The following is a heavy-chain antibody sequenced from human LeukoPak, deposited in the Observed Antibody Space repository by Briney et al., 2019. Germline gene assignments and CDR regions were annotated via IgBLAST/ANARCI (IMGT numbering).Heavy chain of an antibody. CDR1: GVTFSSYS. CDR3: AREGGDSSGYYYLRSPLNYFDY. J-gene: IGHJ4*02. CDR2: ISYDGSNK. Sequence: PGGSLRLSCAASGVTFSSYSMHWVRQAPGKGLEWVAVISYDGSNKYYADFVKGRFTISRDNSKNTLYLQMNSLRAEDTAVYYCAREGGDSSGYYYLRSPLNYFDYWGQGTLVTVSS. V-gene: IGHV3-30-3*01. D-gene: IGHD3-22*01.